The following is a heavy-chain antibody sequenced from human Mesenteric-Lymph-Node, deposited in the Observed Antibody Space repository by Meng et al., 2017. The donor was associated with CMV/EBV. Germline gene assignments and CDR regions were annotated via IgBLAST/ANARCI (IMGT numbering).Heavy chain of an antibody. V-gene: IGHV4-61*01. CDR3: ARDHRPLWFDP. CDR2: IYYTGST. J-gene: IGHJ5*02. Sequence: SETLSLTCTVSGGSVSSGNYYWSWIRQPPGKGLEWIGYIYYTGSTNYNPSLKSRVTISVDTSKNQFSLKLSSVTAADTAVYYCARDHRPLWFDPWGQGTLVTDSS. CDR1: GGSVSSGNYY.